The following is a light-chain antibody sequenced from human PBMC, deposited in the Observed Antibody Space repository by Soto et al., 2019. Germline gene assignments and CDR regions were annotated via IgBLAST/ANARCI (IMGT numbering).Light chain of an antibody. CDR3: QQYYSALPA. CDR1: QTILFSSNNKNY. Sequence: DIVMTQSPDSLAVSLGERATINCTSSQTILFSSNNKNYLAWYQRKPGQPPKVLISWASTRESGVPDRFSGSGSGTDFTLTISSLQAEDVAVYYCQQYYSALPAFGQGTKVEIK. CDR2: WAS. J-gene: IGKJ1*01. V-gene: IGKV4-1*01.